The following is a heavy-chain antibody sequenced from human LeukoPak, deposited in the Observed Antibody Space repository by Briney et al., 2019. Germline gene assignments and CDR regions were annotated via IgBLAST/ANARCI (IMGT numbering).Heavy chain of an antibody. J-gene: IGHJ4*02. D-gene: IGHD3-22*01. CDR3: AKAHSMYYYDSSGFDY. CDR2: ISWNSGSI. Sequence: GRSLRLSCAASGFTFDDYAMHWVRQAPGKGLEWVSGISWNSGSIGYADSVKGRFTISRDNAKNSQYLQMNSLRAEDTALYYCAKAHSMYYYDSSGFDYWGQGTLVTVSS. CDR1: GFTFDDYA. V-gene: IGHV3-9*01.